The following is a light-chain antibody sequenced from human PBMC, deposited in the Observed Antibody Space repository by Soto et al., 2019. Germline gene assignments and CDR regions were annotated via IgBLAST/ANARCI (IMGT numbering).Light chain of an antibody. CDR1: QSIGSN. Sequence: DKVMTQSPATLSMSPGESVTLSCRASQSIGSNLAWFQQKRGQTPRLLIYGASARATGVPDRFSGSGSGTEFTLTISSLQSEDCAVYYCQQYDNWPRTFGQGTKVDIK. CDR2: GAS. J-gene: IGKJ1*01. CDR3: QQYDNWPRT. V-gene: IGKV3-15*01.